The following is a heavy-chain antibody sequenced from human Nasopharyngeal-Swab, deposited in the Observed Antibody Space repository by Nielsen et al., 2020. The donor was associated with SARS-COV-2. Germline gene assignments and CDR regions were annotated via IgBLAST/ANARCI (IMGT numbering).Heavy chain of an antibody. Sequence: GESLKISCAASGFTFSRYAMNWVRQAPGKGLEWVSVIGGSGGTTSYADSVKGRFTISRDNSKNTVDLQMDSLRAEDTAVYYCAKDLAAQNYYYYGMDVWGQGTTVTVSS. CDR3: AKDLAAQNYYYYGMDV. D-gene: IGHD6-6*01. CDR2: IGGSGGTT. J-gene: IGHJ6*02. V-gene: IGHV3-23*01. CDR1: GFTFSRYA.